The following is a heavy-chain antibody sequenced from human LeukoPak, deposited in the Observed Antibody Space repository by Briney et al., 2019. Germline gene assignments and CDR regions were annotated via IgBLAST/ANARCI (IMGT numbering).Heavy chain of an antibody. D-gene: IGHD3-3*01. CDR1: GGTFSSYA. J-gene: IGHJ4*02. Sequence: SVKDSCKASGGTFSSYAISWVRQAPGQGLEWMGGIIPIFGTANYAQKFQGRVTITADESTSTAYMELSSLRSEDTAVYYCARGGVAIFGVASFDYWGQGTLVTVSS. CDR3: ARGGVAIFGVASFDY. CDR2: IIPIFGTA. V-gene: IGHV1-69*13.